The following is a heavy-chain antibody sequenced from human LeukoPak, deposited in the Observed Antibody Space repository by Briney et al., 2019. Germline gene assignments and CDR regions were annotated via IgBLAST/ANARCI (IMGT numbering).Heavy chain of an antibody. CDR1: GFTFSSYA. Sequence: PGGSLRLSCAASGFTFSSYAMHWVRQAPGKGLEWVAVISSDGSNKYYADSVKGRFTISRDNSKHTLYLQMISLRAEDTAVYYCAREWELVYWGQGTLVTVSS. CDR2: ISSDGSNK. D-gene: IGHD1-26*01. CDR3: AREWELVY. V-gene: IGHV3-30-3*01. J-gene: IGHJ4*02.